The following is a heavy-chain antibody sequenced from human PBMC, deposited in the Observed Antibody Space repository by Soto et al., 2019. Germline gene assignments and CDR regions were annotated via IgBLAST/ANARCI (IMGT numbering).Heavy chain of an antibody. V-gene: IGHV3-21*01. J-gene: IGHJ4*02. CDR3: ARDVMVAATGSAY. CDR1: GFTFSSYS. CDR2: ISSSSSYI. D-gene: IGHD2-15*01. Sequence: EVQLVESGGGLVKPGGSLRLSCAASGFTFSSYSMNWVRQAPGKGLEWVSSISSSSSYIYYADSVKGRFTISRDNAKNSLYLQMNSLRAEDTAVYYCARDVMVAATGSAYWGQGTLVTVSS.